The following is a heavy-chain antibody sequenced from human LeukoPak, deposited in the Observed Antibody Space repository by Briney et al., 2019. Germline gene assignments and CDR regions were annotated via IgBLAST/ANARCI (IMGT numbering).Heavy chain of an antibody. Sequence: GGSLRLSCSASAFTFSNYAMHWVRQAPGKGLEYVSAITSNGGSTYYADSVKGRFTISGDNSKNTLYLQMSSLRVEDTALYYCVKPLGSAGYGYYFDYWGQGTLVTVSS. CDR2: ITSNGGST. D-gene: IGHD5-12*01. CDR1: AFTFSNYA. J-gene: IGHJ4*02. V-gene: IGHV3-64D*08. CDR3: VKPLGSAGYGYYFDY.